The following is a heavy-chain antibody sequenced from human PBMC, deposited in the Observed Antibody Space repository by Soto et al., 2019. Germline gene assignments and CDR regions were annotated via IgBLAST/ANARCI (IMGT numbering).Heavy chain of an antibody. CDR1: GFTFGDYA. CDR3: TRDLGYSSGWYLDAFDI. D-gene: IGHD6-19*01. V-gene: IGHV3-49*03. CDR2: IRSKAYGGTT. Sequence: GGSLRLSCTASGFTFGDYAMSWFRQAPGKGLEWVGFIRSKAYGGTTEYAASVKGRFTISRDDSKSIAYLQMNSLKTEDTAVYYCTRDLGYSSGWYLDAFDIWGQGTMVTVSS. J-gene: IGHJ3*02.